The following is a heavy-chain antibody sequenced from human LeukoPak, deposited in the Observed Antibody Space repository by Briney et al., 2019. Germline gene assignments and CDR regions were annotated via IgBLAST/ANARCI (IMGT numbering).Heavy chain of an antibody. Sequence: AGCLRLSCAASGFTFSSYWMHWVRQAPGKGLVWVSRINSDGSSTSYADSVKGRFTISRDNAKNTLYLQMNSLRAEDTAVYYCAREAGYYDSSGYFDYWGQGTLVTVSS. D-gene: IGHD3-22*01. CDR1: GFTFSSYW. CDR2: INSDGSST. CDR3: AREAGYYDSSGYFDY. V-gene: IGHV3-74*01. J-gene: IGHJ4*02.